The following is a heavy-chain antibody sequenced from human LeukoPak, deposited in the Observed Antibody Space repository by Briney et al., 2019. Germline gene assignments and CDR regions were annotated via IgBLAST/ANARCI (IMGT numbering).Heavy chain of an antibody. CDR1: GSSFSGYY. D-gene: IGHD1-26*01. V-gene: IGHV4-34*01. CDR3: ARAPGGGSYGSDY. J-gene: IGHJ4*02. CDR2: IYHSGST. Sequence: SETLSLTCAAYGSSFSGYYWSWIRQPPGKGLEWIGEIYHSGSTNYNPSLKSRVTISVDKSKNQFSLKLSSVTAADTAVYYCARAPGGGSYGSDYWGQGTLVTVSS.